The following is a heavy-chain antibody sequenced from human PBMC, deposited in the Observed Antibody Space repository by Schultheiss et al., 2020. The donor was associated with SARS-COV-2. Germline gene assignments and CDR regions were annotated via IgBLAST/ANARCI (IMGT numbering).Heavy chain of an antibody. Sequence: GRSLRLSCAASGFTFSSYSMNWVRQAPGKGLEWVSYISSSSSYIYYADSVKGRFTISRDNAKNSLYLQMNSLRAEDTAVYYCAIIPYYYDSSGYLPYWGQGTLVTVSS. D-gene: IGHD3-22*01. J-gene: IGHJ4*02. CDR1: GFTFSSYS. CDR3: AIIPYYYDSSGYLPY. V-gene: IGHV3-21*05. CDR2: ISSSSSYI.